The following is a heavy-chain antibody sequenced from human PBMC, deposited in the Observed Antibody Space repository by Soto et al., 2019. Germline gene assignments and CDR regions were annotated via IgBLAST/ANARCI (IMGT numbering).Heavy chain of an antibody. D-gene: IGHD1-26*01. CDR1: GFTFSSNW. CDR3: AIHLVGAAPDAFDI. Sequence: GGSLRLSCAASGFTFSSNWMHWVRQAPGKGLVWVSRINSDGGSTSYAGSVKGRFTISRDNAKNTLYLQMNSLRAEDTAVYYCAIHLVGAAPDAFDIWGPGXMVSV. V-gene: IGHV3-74*01. CDR2: INSDGGST. J-gene: IGHJ3*02.